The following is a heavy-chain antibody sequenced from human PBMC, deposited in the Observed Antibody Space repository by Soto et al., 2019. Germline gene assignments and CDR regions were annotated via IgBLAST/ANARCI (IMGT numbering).Heavy chain of an antibody. CDR3: ARDGRVGATKSKPKNVPEGSYFDN. J-gene: IGHJ4*02. Sequence: SQILSLTCVFSGYSVSSSSGAWIWIRQSPSRGLEWLGRTYYRSQLYHDYALSVRGRISINPDTTRNKFSLQLNSVTPEDTAVYYSARDGRVGATKSKPKNVPEGSYFDNWGQGTLVTVSS. CDR1: GYSVSSSSGA. D-gene: IGHD1-26*01. CDR2: TYYRSQLYH. V-gene: IGHV6-1*01.